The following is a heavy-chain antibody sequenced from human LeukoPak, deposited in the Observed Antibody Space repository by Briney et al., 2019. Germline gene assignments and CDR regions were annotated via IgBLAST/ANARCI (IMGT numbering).Heavy chain of an antibody. CDR3: ASHIYDSSGYYYADDY. J-gene: IGHJ4*02. D-gene: IGHD3-22*01. V-gene: IGHV4-4*07. CDR2: IYTSGST. CDR1: GGSISSYY. Sequence: SETLSLTCTVSGGSISSYYWSWIRQPAGKGLEWIGRIYTSGSTNYNPSLKSRVTMSVDTSKNQFSLKLSSLTAADTAVYYCASHIYDSSGYYYADDYWGQGTLVTVSS.